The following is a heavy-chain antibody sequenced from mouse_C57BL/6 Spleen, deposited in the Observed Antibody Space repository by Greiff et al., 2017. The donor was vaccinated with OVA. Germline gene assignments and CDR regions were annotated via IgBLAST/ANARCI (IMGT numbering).Heavy chain of an antibody. CDR3: ARSYSSGYLAY. CDR2: IYPGDGDT. Sequence: QVHVKQSGPELVKPGASVKISCKASGYAFSSSWMNWVKQRPGKGLEWIGRIYPGDGDTNYNGKFKGKATLTADKSSSTAYMQLSSLTSEDSAVYFCARSYSSGYLAYWGQGTLVTVSA. CDR1: GYAFSSSW. V-gene: IGHV1-82*01. D-gene: IGHD3-2*02. J-gene: IGHJ3*01.